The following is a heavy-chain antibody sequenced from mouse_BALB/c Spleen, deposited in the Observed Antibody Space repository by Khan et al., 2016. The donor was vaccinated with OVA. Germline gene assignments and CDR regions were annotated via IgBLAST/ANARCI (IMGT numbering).Heavy chain of an antibody. D-gene: IGHD3-2*01. CDR2: IYPGTGST. CDR1: GYIFTSYW. CDR3: ARPSDNSGSLFAY. V-gene: IGHV1S132*01. J-gene: IGHJ3*01. Sequence: VQLQESGAELVRPGASVKLSCKTSGYIFTSYWIHWVKQRSGQGLEWIARIYPGTGSTHYHEQFKGKATLTADKSSRTAYMQLSSLKSEDSAVYFCARPSDNSGSLFAYWGQGTLVTVSA.